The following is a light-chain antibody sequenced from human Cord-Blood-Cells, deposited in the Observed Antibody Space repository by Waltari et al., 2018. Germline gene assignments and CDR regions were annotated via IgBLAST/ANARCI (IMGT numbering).Light chain of an antibody. Sequence: QSVLTPPPSVSGAPGQRVTISCTGSSSNIGAGYDVHWYQQLPGTAPKLLIYGNSKRPSGVPDRFSGSKAGTSASLAITGLQAEDEADYYGQSYDSSLSGWVFGGGTKRTVL. CDR1: SSNIGAGYD. J-gene: IGLJ3*02. CDR3: QSYDSSLSGWV. V-gene: IGLV1-40*01. CDR2: GNS.